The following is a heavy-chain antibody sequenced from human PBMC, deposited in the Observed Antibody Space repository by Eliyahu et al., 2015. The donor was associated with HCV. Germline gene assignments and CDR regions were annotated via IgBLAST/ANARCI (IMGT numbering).Heavy chain of an antibody. Sequence: QVQMVQSGAEVKKPGSSVKVSCKASGGTFNSYAFSWVRQAPGQGPEWMGSIIPVFGTTNYAQKFQGRLTITADESTTTLYMELSSLRSEDTAVFYCARVMGPIYENRAGALDFWGQGTLVTVSS. D-gene: IGHD1-26*01. CDR2: IIPVFGTT. J-gene: IGHJ4*02. CDR3: ARVMGPIYENRAGALDF. CDR1: GGTFNSYA. V-gene: IGHV1-69*18.